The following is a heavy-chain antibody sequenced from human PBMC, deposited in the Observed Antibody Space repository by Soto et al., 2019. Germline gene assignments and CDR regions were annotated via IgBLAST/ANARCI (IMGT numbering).Heavy chain of an antibody. CDR2: ISIGGTT. CDR3: ARLGPYASGTYSFRHNRFDP. V-gene: IGHV3-53*01. D-gene: IGHD3-10*01. Sequence: ELQLVESGGGLIQPGGSLTLSCAASGFNVRSSQMTWVRQAPGKGLEWVSVISIGGTTHYAVSVKGRFTISRDNSKNTVYLQRNSLRAEATAVYYCARLGPYASGTYSFRHNRFDPWGQGTLVTVS. J-gene: IGHJ5*02. CDR1: GFNVRSSQ.